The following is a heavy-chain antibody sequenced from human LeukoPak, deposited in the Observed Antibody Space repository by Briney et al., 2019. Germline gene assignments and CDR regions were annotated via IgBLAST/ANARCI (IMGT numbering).Heavy chain of an antibody. V-gene: IGHV3-21*01. CDR1: GFTFSSYS. J-gene: IGHJ4*02. CDR2: ISSSSSYI. CDR3: ARSMVRGVDYYFDY. D-gene: IGHD3-10*01. Sequence: GGSLRLSCAASGFTFSSYSMNWVRQAPGKGLEWVSSISSSSSYIYYADSVKGRFTISRDNAKNSLYLQMNSLRAEDTAVYYCARSMVRGVDYYFDYWGQGTLVTVSS.